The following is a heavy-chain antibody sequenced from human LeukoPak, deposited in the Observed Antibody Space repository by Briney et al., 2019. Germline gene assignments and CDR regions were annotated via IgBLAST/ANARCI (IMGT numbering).Heavy chain of an antibody. CDR2: IYPSGST. V-gene: IGHV4-4*07. D-gene: IGHD3-22*01. CDR1: GGSISSYY. Sequence: SETLSLTCSVTGGSISSYYWSWIRQPAGKGLEYIGRIYPSGSTNYNPSLKSRVTMSVDTSKNQFSLRLTSVTAADTAVYYCARAFDSSGYLVPLDYWGQGTLVTVSS. J-gene: IGHJ4*02. CDR3: ARAFDSSGYLVPLDY.